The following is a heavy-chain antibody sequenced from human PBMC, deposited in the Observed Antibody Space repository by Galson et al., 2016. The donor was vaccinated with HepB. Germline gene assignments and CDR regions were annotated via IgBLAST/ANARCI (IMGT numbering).Heavy chain of an antibody. Sequence: SLRLSCAASGFTFSSYGFHWVRQAPGKGLEWVSFMSSSSRFIFYADSVKGRFTISRDNAKNSLFLQMNSLRAEDTALFYCVGASDSSGWFPSFDAFDLWGQGTMVTVSS. D-gene: IGHD6-19*01. CDR1: GFTFSSYG. CDR3: VGASDSSGWFPSFDAFDL. V-gene: IGHV3-21*01. J-gene: IGHJ3*01. CDR2: MSSSSRFI.